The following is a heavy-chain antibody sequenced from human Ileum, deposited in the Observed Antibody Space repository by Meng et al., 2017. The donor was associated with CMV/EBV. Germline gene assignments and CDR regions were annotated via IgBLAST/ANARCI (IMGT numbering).Heavy chain of an antibody. J-gene: IGHJ4*02. CDR1: GFTFVNTW. CDR2: INEDGRAK. Sequence: SCATSGFTFVNTWMTWVRQAPGKGPEWVATINEDGRAKYYIDSVKGRFTISRDNAKTSLYLQMNDLRAGDTAIYYCARFASLGYWGQGTLVTVSS. CDR3: ARFASLGY. D-gene: IGHD3-10*01. V-gene: IGHV3-7*01.